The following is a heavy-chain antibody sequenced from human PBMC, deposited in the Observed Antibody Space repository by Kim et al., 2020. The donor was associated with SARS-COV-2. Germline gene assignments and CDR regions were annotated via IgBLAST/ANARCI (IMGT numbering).Heavy chain of an antibody. CDR3: AGSGGTWVTGWFDP. Sequence: ADSAKGRFTISRDNSKTTLYLQMNSLRAEDTAVYYCAGSGGTWVTGWFDPWGQGTLVTVSS. V-gene: IGHV3-23*01. J-gene: IGHJ5*02. D-gene: IGHD2-15*01.